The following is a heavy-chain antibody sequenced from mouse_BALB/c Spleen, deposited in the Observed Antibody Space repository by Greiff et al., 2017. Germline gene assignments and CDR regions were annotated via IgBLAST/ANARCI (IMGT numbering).Heavy chain of an antibody. CDR3: ARDQLLRLRHAMDY. V-gene: IGHV5-9-4*01. CDR2: ISSGGSYT. D-gene: IGHD1-2*01. J-gene: IGHJ4*01. CDR1: GFTFSSYA. Sequence: EVQLVESGGGLVKPGGSLKLSCAASGFTFSSYAMSWVRQSPEKRLEWVAEISSGGSYTYYPDTVTGRFTISRDNAKNTLYLEMSSLRSEDTAMYYCARDQLLRLRHAMDYWGQGTSVTVSS.